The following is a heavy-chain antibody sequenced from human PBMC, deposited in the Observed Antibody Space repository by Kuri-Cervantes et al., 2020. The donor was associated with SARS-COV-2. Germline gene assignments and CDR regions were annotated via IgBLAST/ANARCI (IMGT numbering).Heavy chain of an antibody. CDR1: GYSISSGYY. CDR2: ISYSGST. J-gene: IGHJ6*02. V-gene: IGHV4-38-2*01. D-gene: IGHD3-10*01. CDR3: ARVLLWFGESRYYYGMDV. Sequence: SQTLSLTCAVSGYSISSGYYWGWIRQPPGKGLEWIGTISYSGSTFYSASLKSGVTISVDTSKNQFSLKLSSVTAADTAVYYCARVLLWFGESRYYYGMDVWGQGTTVTVSS.